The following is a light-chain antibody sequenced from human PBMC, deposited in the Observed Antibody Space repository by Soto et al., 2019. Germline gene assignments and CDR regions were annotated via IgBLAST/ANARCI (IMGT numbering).Light chain of an antibody. V-gene: IGLV2-23*02. J-gene: IGLJ1*01. Sequence: QSVLTQPASVSGSPGQSITISCTGTSSDVGSYNLVSWYQQHPGKAPKLMVYGVSKRPSGVSNRFSGSKSGNTASLTISGLQAEDEADYYCCSYAGSSTHYVFGTGTKVTVL. CDR2: GVS. CDR3: CSYAGSSTHYV. CDR1: SSDVGSYNL.